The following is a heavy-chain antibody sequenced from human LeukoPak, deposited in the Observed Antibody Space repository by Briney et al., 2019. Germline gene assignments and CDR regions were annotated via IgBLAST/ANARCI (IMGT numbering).Heavy chain of an antibody. CDR2: IFYSGST. V-gene: IGHV4-59*08. Sequence: SETLSLTCTVSGGSISGYYWSWIRQPPGQGLEWIGYIFYSGSTNYNPTLKSRVTISVDASENQFSLRLSSVTAADTAVYFCARQASWLPYFDLWGRGTLVAVSS. J-gene: IGHJ2*01. CDR3: ARQASWLPYFDL. D-gene: IGHD6-13*01. CDR1: GGSISGYY.